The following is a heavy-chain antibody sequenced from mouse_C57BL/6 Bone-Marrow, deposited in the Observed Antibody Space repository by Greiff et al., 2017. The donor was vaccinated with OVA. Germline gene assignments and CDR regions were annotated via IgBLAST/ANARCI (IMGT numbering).Heavy chain of an antibody. CDR3: ARDKRDGSSPWWYFDV. V-gene: IGHV3-6*01. Sequence: ESGPGLVKPSQSLSLTCSVTGYSITSGYYWNWIRQFPGNKLEWMGYISYDGSNNYNPSLKNRISITRDTSTNQFFLKLNSVTTEDTATYYCARDKRDGSSPWWYFDVWGTGTTVTVSS. CDR2: ISYDGSN. J-gene: IGHJ1*03. D-gene: IGHD1-1*01. CDR1: GYSITSGYY.